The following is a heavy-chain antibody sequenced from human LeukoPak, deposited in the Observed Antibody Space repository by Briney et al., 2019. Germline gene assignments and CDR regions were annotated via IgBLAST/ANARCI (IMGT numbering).Heavy chain of an antibody. CDR1: GFTFSDYW. D-gene: IGHD3-22*01. J-gene: IGHJ4*02. V-gene: IGHV3-33*08. Sequence: GGSLRLSCAASGFTFSDYWMSWVRQAPGKGLEWVAVIWYDGSNKYYADSVKGRFTISRDNSENTLYLQMNSLRAEDTAVYYCARTYHSSGYSYFDYWGQGTLVTVSS. CDR2: IWYDGSNK. CDR3: ARTYHSSGYSYFDY.